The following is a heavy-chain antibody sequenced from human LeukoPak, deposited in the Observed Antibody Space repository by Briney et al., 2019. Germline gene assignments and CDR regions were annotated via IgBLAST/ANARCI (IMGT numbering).Heavy chain of an antibody. J-gene: IGHJ4*02. V-gene: IGHV3-21*01. CDR1: GFTFSSYS. D-gene: IGHD3-10*01. CDR3: ARGPLYYYGSGSYPDFDY. Sequence: PGGSLRLSCAASGFTFSSYSMTWVRQAPGKGLEWVSSISGSSSYIYYADSVKGRFTISRDNAKNSLYLQMNSLRAEDTAVYYCARGPLYYYGSGSYPDFDYWGQGTLVTVSS. CDR2: ISGSSSYI.